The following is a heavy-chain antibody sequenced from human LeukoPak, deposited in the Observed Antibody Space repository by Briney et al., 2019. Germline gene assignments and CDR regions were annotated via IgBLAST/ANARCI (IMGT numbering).Heavy chain of an antibody. Sequence: PGGSLTLSCAVSGYTFDDYAMHWVRQAPGKGLEWVFLISWDGSTTYYADSVKGRFTISRDNHKHSISLHMNSLKTEDTSFYYCAKGADPLAWRMIAVAATRFDYWGQGTLVTVSS. D-gene: IGHD6-19*01. J-gene: IGHJ4*02. CDR2: ISWDGSTT. CDR3: AKGADPLAWRMIAVAATRFDY. CDR1: GYTFDDYA. V-gene: IGHV3-43*02.